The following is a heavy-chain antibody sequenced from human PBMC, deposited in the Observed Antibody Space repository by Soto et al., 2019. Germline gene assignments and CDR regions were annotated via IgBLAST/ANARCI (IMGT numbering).Heavy chain of an antibody. D-gene: IGHD3-22*01. J-gene: IGHJ3*02. CDR2: ISSGGDT. Sequence: GSLRQSCSASGFTFTNHAMSWFRQAPGKGLEWVSSISSGGDTYYADSVKGRFTISRDSSKNTLYLQMNNLRAEDTATYYCAKDYSSGYYAFDIWGRGTMVTVSS. CDR1: GFTFTNHA. V-gene: IGHV3-23*01. CDR3: AKDYSSGYYAFDI.